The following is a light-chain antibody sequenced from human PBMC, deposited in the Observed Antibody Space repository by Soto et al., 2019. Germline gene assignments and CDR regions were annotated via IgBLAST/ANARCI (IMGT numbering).Light chain of an antibody. J-gene: IGKJ5*01. CDR3: QHYDNWPPIT. CDR1: QSVSSN. V-gene: IGKV3D-15*01. Sequence: EIVMTQSPATLSMSPGERVTHFCRASQSVSSNLAWYQQKPGQAPRLLIYGASTRVTGIPDRFSGSGSGTEFTLTISSLQSEDFAVYYCQHYDNWPPITFGQGTRLEIE. CDR2: GAS.